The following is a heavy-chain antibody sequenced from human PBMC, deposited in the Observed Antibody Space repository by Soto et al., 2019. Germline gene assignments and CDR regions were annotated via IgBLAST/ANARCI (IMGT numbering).Heavy chain of an antibody. Sequence: VQLVESGGGLVQPGRSLRLSCAASGFTFDDYAMHWVRQAPGKGLEWVSGISWNSGSIGYADSVKGRFTISRDNAKNSLYLQMNSLRAEDTALYYCAKDTTNDYGDYVSAFDIWGQGTMVTVSS. CDR1: GFTFDDYA. CDR3: AKDTTNDYGDYVSAFDI. J-gene: IGHJ3*02. CDR2: ISWNSGSI. D-gene: IGHD4-17*01. V-gene: IGHV3-9*01.